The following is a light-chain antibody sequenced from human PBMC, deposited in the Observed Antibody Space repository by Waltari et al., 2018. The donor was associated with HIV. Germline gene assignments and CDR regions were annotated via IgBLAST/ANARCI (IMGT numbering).Light chain of an antibody. CDR2: DVD. CDR1: DSAFGLANF. J-gene: IGLJ3*02. CDR3: ASFTGDNTLL. V-gene: IGLV2-14*03. Sequence: SAVTQPASVSGLPGQSITISCTGDDSAFGLANFVSWYQQHPDKLPRLIVYDVDSRASGISARFSGSKSGHTASLNISGLRAEDEAHYYCASFTGDNTLLFGGGTKVTVL.